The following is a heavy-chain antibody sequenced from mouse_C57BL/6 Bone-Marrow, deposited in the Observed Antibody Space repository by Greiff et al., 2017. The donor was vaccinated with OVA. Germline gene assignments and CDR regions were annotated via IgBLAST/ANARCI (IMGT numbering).Heavy chain of an antibody. CDR2: IHPNSGST. D-gene: IGHD2-4*01. CDR1: GYTFTSYW. J-gene: IGHJ3*01. CDR3: AREDYDYGGFAY. Sequence: VKLQQPGAELVKPGASVKLSCKASGYTFTSYWMHWVKQRPGQGLEWIGMIHPNSGSTNYNEKFKSKATLTVDKSSSTAYMQLSSLTSEDSAVYYCAREDYDYGGFAYWGQGTLVTVSA. V-gene: IGHV1-64*01.